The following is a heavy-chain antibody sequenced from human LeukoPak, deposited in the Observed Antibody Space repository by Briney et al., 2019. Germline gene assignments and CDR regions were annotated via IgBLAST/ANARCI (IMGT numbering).Heavy chain of an antibody. D-gene: IGHD1-26*01. V-gene: IGHV3-66*01. J-gene: IGHJ4*02. CDR1: GFTFSTYG. CDR2: IYSGGTT. Sequence: GRSLRLSCAASGFTFSTYGMHWVRQAPGKWLESVSVIYSGGTTYYADSVKGRFTISRDNSNNTLYLQMNSLRAEDTAVYYCARNRRMVGPTDPFDYWGQGTLVTVSS. CDR3: ARNRRMVGPTDPFDY.